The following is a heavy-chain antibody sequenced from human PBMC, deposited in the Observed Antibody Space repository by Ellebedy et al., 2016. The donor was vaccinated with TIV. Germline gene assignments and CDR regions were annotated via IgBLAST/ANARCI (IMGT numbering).Heavy chain of an antibody. CDR2: IDYSGST. CDR1: GGSISSSNYY. D-gene: IGHD2-2*01. J-gene: IGHJ5*02. CDR3: ARQRFIVVVSAAPGGWFDP. V-gene: IGHV4-39*01. Sequence: MPSETLSLTCTVSGGSISSSNYYRDWIRQPPGKGLEWLGSIDYSGSTYYNPSLKSRVTISVDTSKNQFSLKLSSVTAADTAVYYCARQRFIVVVSAAPGGWFDPWGQGTLVTVSS.